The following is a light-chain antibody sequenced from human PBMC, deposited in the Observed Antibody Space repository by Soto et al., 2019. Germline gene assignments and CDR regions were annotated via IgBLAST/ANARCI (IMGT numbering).Light chain of an antibody. V-gene: IGKV1-39*01. CDR1: QSIDTH. CDR2: VAS. J-gene: IGKJ2*01. CDR3: QQSYTYVRT. Sequence: DIQMTQSPSSLSASVGDRVTITCRARQSIDTHLVWYQQKPATAPKILIYVASSLESGVPSRFSGSGFGTDFTLTINNLQPEDFATYYCQQSYTYVRTFGQGTKVQIK.